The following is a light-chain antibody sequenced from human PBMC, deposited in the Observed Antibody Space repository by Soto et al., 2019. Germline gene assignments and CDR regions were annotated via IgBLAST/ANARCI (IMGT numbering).Light chain of an antibody. CDR2: EVS. V-gene: IGLV2-14*01. Sequence: QSALTQPASVSGSPGQSITISCTGTSSDVGGYNYVSWYQQHPGKAPKLMIYEVSNRPSGVSNRFSGSKSGNTASLTISGLQAEDEADYYCSSYTSTSNTRLFGGGTKVTVL. CDR3: SSYTSTSNTRL. J-gene: IGLJ3*02. CDR1: SSDVGGYNY.